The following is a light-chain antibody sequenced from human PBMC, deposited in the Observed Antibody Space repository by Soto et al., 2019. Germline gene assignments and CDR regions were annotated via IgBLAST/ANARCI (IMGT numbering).Light chain of an antibody. CDR3: HQYYSPPLT. CDR1: QRVFFSSNSKNF. Sequence: DIVLTQSPDSLAVSLGERATINCKSSQRVFFSSNSKNFLSWYQQKPGQPPKLLIYWASTRESGVPDRFSGSGSDTHFTLTISSLQAEDVAVYYCHQYYSPPLTFGGGTKVEIK. CDR2: WAS. J-gene: IGKJ4*01. V-gene: IGKV4-1*01.